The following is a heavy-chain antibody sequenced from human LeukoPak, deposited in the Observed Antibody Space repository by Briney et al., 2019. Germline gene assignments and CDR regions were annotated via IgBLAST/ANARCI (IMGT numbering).Heavy chain of an antibody. CDR1: GFSICSGSYY. CDR3: AREGTVAGTGNYYYGMDV. J-gene: IGHJ6*02. D-gene: IGHD6-19*01. Sequence: SETLSLTCTVSGFSICSGSYYWRWIPQPAGKGLEWIGRIYTSGSTNYNPSLNSRITISVDTSKNQLSLKLSSVTAADTAVYYCAREGTVAGTGNYYYGMDVWGQGTTVTVSS. CDR2: IYTSGST. V-gene: IGHV4-61*02.